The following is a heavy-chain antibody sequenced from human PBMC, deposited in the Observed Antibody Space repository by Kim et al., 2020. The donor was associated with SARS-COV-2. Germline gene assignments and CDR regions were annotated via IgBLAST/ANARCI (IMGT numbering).Heavy chain of an antibody. D-gene: IGHD1-26*01. CDR3: ARAMGAANFQH. Sequence: TYTNPPLKGRVTISVDTSKNQFSLKLSSVTAADTAVFYCARAMGAANFQHWGQGTLVTVSS. CDR2: T. J-gene: IGHJ1*01. V-gene: IGHV4-30-2*04.